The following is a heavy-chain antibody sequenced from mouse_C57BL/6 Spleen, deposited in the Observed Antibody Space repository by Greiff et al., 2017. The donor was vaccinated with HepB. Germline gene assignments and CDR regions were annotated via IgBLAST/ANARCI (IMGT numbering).Heavy chain of an antibody. D-gene: IGHD3-3*01. V-gene: IGHV5-16*01. CDR3: ARVGGRGNYFDY. CDR1: GFTFSDYY. J-gene: IGHJ2*01. CDR2: INYDGSST. Sequence: EVKLMESEGGLVQPGSSMKLSCTASGFTFSDYYMAWVRQVPEKGLEWVANINYDGSSTYYLDSLKSRFIISRDNATNILYLQMSSLKSEDTATYYCARVGGRGNYFDYWGQGTTLTVSS.